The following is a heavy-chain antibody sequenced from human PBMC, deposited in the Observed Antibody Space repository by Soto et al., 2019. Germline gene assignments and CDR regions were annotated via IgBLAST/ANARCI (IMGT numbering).Heavy chain of an antibody. CDR2: INPKGGVT. J-gene: IGHJ6*03. D-gene: IGHD5-12*01. Sequence: QVQLVQSGAEVRKPGASVTVSCRSSGDSFNDYYIHWVRQAPGQGLEWMGWINPKGGVTKYAQKFQGWGSMTRDTSIRTVYMQLSRLRSDDTAVYYCARESGGATATLDYYYFYMDVWSTGTTVTVSS. CDR1: GDSFNDYY. CDR3: ARESGGATATLDYYYFYMDV. V-gene: IGHV1-2*04.